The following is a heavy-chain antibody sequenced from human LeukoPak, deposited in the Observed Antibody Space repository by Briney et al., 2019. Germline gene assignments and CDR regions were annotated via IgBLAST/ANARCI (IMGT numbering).Heavy chain of an antibody. CDR3: AKLAKYFYGSETYYFFEH. J-gene: IGHJ4*02. V-gene: IGHV3-7*01. Sequence: PGGSLRLSCAASGFSFTTYWMSWVRQAPGKGLEWVANIKQDGTEKYYVDSVKGRFTISRDNAKNSLYPQMNSLRVEDTAVYYCAKLAKYFYGSETYYFFEHWGQGTPVTASS. CDR1: GFSFTTYW. D-gene: IGHD3-10*01. CDR2: IKQDGTEK.